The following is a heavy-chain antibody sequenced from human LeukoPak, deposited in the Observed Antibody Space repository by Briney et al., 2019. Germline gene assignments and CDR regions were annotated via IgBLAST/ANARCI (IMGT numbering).Heavy chain of an antibody. CDR3: GRSRGAGPGAHFDV. CDR2: ISASGSYT. V-gene: IGHV3-11*03. D-gene: IGHD6-19*01. CDR1: GFSFSDEY. J-gene: IGHJ4*02. Sequence: PGGSLRLSCAASGFSFSDEYMSWIRQAPGQGLEWISYISASGSYTNYEDSVKGRFTISRDNAKNSLYLQMTSLRAEDTAVYYCGRSRGAGPGAHFDVWGQGTLVTVSS.